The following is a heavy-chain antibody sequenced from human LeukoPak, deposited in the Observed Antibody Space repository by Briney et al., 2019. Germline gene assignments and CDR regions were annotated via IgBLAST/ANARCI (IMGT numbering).Heavy chain of an antibody. J-gene: IGHJ4*02. Sequence: GGSLRLSCAASGFTFSSYSMNWVRQAPGKGLEWVSSISSSSSYIYYADSVKGRFTISRDNAKNSLYLQMNSLRAEDTAVYYCASLGDILTGNGDYWGQGTLVTASS. V-gene: IGHV3-21*01. CDR3: ASLGDILTGNGDY. CDR1: GFTFSSYS. CDR2: ISSSSSYI. D-gene: IGHD3-9*01.